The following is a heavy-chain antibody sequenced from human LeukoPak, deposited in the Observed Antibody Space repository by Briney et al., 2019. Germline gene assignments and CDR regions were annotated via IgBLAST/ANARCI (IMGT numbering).Heavy chain of an antibody. V-gene: IGHV4-61*01. CDR2: IYYSGST. CDR1: GGSVSSGSYY. J-gene: IGHJ4*02. D-gene: IGHD3-9*01. Sequence: SETLSLTCTVSGGSVSSGSYYWSWIRQPPGKGLEWIGYIYYSGSTNYNPDLKSRVTISVDTSKNQFSLKLSSVTAADTAVYYCARGNYDILTGYYPFDYWGQGTLVTVSS. CDR3: ARGNYDILTGYYPFDY.